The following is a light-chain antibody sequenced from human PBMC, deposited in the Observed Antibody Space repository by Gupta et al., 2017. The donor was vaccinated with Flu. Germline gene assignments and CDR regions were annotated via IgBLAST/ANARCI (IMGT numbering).Light chain of an antibody. J-gene: IGLJ2*01. CDR3: HVQANHNNRLV. Sequence: KATGAGGVDISGTKIVTCHQQSPGQAPVLVVYDDNHRPSGIPDRFSGSNYGATATATLTMAEPEAEADDYYHVQANHNNRLVFGGGTKLTVL. CDR1: ISGTKI. CDR2: DDN. V-gene: IGLV3-21*02.